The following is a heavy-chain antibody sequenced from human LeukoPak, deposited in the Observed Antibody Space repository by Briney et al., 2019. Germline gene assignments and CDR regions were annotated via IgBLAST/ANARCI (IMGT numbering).Heavy chain of an antibody. CDR1: GFTFNSYA. CDR2: ISYDGSNK. J-gene: IGHJ6*03. V-gene: IGHV3-30-3*01. Sequence: GRSLRLSCAASGFTFNSYAMHWVRQAPGKGLEWVAVISYDGSNKYYADSVKGRFTISRDNSKNTLYLQMNSLRAEDTAVYYCARVSSIAAPRYYYMDVWGKGTTVTVSS. D-gene: IGHD6-6*01. CDR3: ARVSSIAAPRYYYMDV.